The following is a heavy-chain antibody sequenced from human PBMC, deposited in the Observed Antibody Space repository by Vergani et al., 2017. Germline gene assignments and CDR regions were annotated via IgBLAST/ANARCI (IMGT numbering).Heavy chain of an antibody. Sequence: EVELVQSGPEMRKPGESLKISCKGSEYSFGNYWIGWVRQMPGKGLEWMGIIYPADSDTRYSPSFQGQVTISADKSISTAFLQWDSLKASGTALYYCARHSTYSDYWGQGTLVTVSS. V-gene: IGHV5-51*01. CDR2: IYPADSDT. J-gene: IGHJ4*02. CDR1: EYSFGNYW. CDR3: ARHSTYSDY.